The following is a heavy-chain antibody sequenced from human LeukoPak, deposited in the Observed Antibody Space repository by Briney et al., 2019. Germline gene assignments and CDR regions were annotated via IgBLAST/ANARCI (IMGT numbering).Heavy chain of an antibody. V-gene: IGHV1-2*02. CDR2: INPDSGGT. D-gene: IGHD2-8*01. CDR1: GYTFTGYY. CDR3: ARGGLRVMVYRLYYMDV. Sequence: GASVKVSCKASGYTFTGYYMHWVRQAPGQGLERMGWINPDSGGTKYAQKFQGRVTMTRDTSISTAYMELTRLRSDDTAVYYCARGGLRVMVYRLYYMDVWGKGTTVTVSS. J-gene: IGHJ6*03.